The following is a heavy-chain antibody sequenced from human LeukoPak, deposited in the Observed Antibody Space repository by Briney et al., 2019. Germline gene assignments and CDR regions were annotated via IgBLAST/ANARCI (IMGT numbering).Heavy chain of an antibody. V-gene: IGHV4-61*02. CDR1: GASISSGSYY. D-gene: IGHD3-10*01. CDR3: ARDYGSGSYFRYYYYMDV. Sequence: PSETLSLTCTVSGASISSGSYYWSWIRQPAGKGLEWIGRIYTSGSTNYNPSLKSRVTISVDTSKNQFSLKLSSVTAADTAVYYCARDYGSGSYFRYYYYMDVWGKGTTVTVSS. J-gene: IGHJ6*03. CDR2: IYTSGST.